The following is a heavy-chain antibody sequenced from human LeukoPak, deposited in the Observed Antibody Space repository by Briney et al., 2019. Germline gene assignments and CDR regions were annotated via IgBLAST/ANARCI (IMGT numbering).Heavy chain of an antibody. Sequence: GASVKVSCKVSGNTLTDLSIHWVRQAPEKGLDWMGGFDPEDAEVIYAEKFQDRVTMTEDPSTDTAYLELSSLRSEDTTVYYCARDNSRGYSYGSFAYWGQGTLVTVSS. CDR3: ARDNSRGYSYGSFAY. D-gene: IGHD5-18*01. CDR2: FDPEDAEV. CDR1: GNTLTDLS. J-gene: IGHJ4*02. V-gene: IGHV1-24*01.